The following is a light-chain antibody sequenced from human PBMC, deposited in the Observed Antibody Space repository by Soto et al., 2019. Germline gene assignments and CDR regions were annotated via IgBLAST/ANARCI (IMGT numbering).Light chain of an antibody. V-gene: IGKV3-20*01. J-gene: IGKJ1*01. CDR2: GAS. CDR1: QSGSSNY. Sequence: ETVLTQSPGTLSLSPGERATLSCRASQSGSSNYLAWYQQNPGQAPRLLIYGASSRATGIPDRFSGSGSGTDFTLTISRLEPEDFAVYYCQHYGRSPPSWTFGQGTEVEIK. CDR3: QHYGRSPPSWT.